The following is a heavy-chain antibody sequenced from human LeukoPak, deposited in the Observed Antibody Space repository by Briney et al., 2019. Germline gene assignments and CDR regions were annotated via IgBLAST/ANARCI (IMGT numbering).Heavy chain of an antibody. CDR3: AKHRRSTLVTAYFDS. J-gene: IGHJ4*02. V-gene: IGHV3-23*01. CDR2: ISGSGGST. D-gene: IGHD2-21*02. Sequence: PGGSLRLSCAASGFTFSSYAMSWVRQAPGKGLEWVSAISGSGGSTYYADSVEGRFTISRDNSKNTLYLQLNSLRVDDAAIYYCAKHRRSTLVTAYFDSWGQGTLVTVSS. CDR1: GFTFSSYA.